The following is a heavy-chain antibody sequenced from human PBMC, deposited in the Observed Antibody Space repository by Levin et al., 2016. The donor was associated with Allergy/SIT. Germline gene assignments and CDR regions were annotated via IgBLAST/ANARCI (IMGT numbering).Heavy chain of an antibody. V-gene: IGHV3-53*01. J-gene: IGHJ6*02. CDR3: ARDSQLIAVADYYYGMDV. Sequence: WIRQPPGKGLEWVSLIYSGGNTYYADSVKGRFTTSRDNSKNTLYLQMNSLRAEDTAVYYCARDSQLIAVADYYYGMDVWGQGTTVTVSS. D-gene: IGHD6-19*01. CDR2: IYSGGNT.